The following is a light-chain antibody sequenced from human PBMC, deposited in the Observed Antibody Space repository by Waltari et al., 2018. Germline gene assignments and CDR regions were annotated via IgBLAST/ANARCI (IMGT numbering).Light chain of an antibody. CDR2: EVS. CDR1: NSDLGSYTL. Sequence: QSALTQPASVSGSPGPSLTISCTGPNSDLGSYTLLSWYQQQPGRAPKLIIFEVSKRPSGVSNRFAGSRSHNTASLTISGLQAEDEADYYRCSYTGAGTLFGGGTKLTVL. CDR3: CSYTGAGTL. J-gene: IGLJ3*02. V-gene: IGLV2-23*02.